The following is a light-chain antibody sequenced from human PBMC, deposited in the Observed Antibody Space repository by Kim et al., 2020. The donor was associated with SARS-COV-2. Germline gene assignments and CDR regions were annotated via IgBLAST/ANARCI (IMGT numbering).Light chain of an antibody. CDR2: EVD. Sequence: QSALTQPPSASGSPGQSVTISCAGTSNDIGDYFYVSWYQQHPGKAPKLILYEVDKRPSGVPDRFSGSKSGNTASLTVSGLLAEDEADYYCCSYAGNQNYLFGTGTKVTVL. CDR3: CSYAGNQNYL. J-gene: IGLJ1*01. CDR1: SNDIGDYFY. V-gene: IGLV2-8*01.